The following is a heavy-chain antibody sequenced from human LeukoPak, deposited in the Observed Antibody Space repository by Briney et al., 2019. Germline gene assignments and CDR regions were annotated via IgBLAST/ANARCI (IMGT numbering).Heavy chain of an antibody. CDR2: IWYDGSNK. CDR1: GFTFSSYG. J-gene: IGHJ4*02. CDR3: ARDTYYYDSSGYRFDY. V-gene: IGHV3-33*01. D-gene: IGHD3-22*01. Sequence: GGSLRLSCAASGFTFSSYGMHWVRQAPGKGLKWVAVIWYDGSNKYYADSVKGRFTISRDNSKNTLYLQMNSLRAEDTAVYYCARDTYYYDSSGYRFDYWGQGTLVTVSS.